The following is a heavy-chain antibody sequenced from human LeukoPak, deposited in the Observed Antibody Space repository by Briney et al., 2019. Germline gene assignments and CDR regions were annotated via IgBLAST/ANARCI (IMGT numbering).Heavy chain of an antibody. Sequence: KGLEWIGEINHSGSTNYNPSLKSRVTISVDTSKNQFSLKLSSVTAADTAVYYCARGLILDYWGQGTLVTVSS. V-gene: IGHV4-34*01. J-gene: IGHJ4*02. CDR2: INHSGST. CDR3: ARGLILDY.